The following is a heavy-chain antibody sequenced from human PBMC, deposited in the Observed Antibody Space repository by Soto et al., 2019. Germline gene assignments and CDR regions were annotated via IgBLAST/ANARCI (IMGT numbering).Heavy chain of an antibody. CDR2: IIPIFGTA. Sequence: QVQLVQSGAEVKKPGSSVKVSCKASGGTFSSYAISWVRQAPGQGLEWMGGIIPIFGTANYAQKFQGRVTITADESTSTAYMELSSLRSEDTAVYYCARDPPENYGDYVTNWFDPWGQGTLVTVSS. D-gene: IGHD4-17*01. CDR1: GGTFSSYA. CDR3: ARDPPENYGDYVTNWFDP. J-gene: IGHJ5*02. V-gene: IGHV1-69*01.